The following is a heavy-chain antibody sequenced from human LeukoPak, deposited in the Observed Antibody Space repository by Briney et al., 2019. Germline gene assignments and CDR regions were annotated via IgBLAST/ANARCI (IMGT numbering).Heavy chain of an antibody. D-gene: IGHD4-17*01. J-gene: IGHJ4*02. CDR3: AKERDDYGDYVFDH. CDR2: IGRSGRCT. CDR1: GYTFSNYD. V-gene: IGHV3-23*01. Sequence: GGSLRLSCAASGYTFSNYDMSWVRQAPGRGVEWVSVIGRSGRCTNYAGSVKGRFTNPRDNYKETLSLQMSSLRAEDTAIYYCAKERDDYGDYVFDHWGQEILVTVST.